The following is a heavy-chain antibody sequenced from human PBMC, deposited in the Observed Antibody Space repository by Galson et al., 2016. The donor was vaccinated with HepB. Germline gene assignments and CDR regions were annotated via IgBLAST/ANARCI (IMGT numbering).Heavy chain of an antibody. CDR2: INAGNGNT. D-gene: IGHD3-3*01. Sequence: SVKVSCKASGYDFTSYAMHWVRQAPGQGLEWMGWINAGNGNTKYSQKFQGRVTITTDTPASTACIELSGLTSEDTAVYYCARDLRFLDWGRGTLVTVSS. CDR3: ARDLRFLD. CDR1: GYDFTSYA. J-gene: IGHJ4*02. V-gene: IGHV1-3*01.